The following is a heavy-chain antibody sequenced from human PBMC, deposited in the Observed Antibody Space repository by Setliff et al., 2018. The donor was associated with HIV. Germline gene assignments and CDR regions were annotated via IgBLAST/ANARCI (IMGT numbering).Heavy chain of an antibody. CDR3: ARVGGSGTYSTLDY. V-gene: IGHV5-51*01. CDR2: LYPGDSDT. CDR1: GYSFTTYW. D-gene: IGHD3-10*01. Sequence: GESLKISCKTSGYSFTTYWIGWVRQMPGKVLEWMAILYPGDSDTRYSPSFQSQVTVSADKSIGTAYLQWNSLKASDTALYFCARVGGSGTYSTLDYWGQGTLVTVSS. J-gene: IGHJ4*02.